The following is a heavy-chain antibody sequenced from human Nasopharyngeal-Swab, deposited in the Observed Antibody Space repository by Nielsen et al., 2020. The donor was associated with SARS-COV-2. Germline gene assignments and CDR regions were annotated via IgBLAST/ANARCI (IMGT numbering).Heavy chain of an antibody. Sequence: GGSLRLSCAASGFTVSSNYMSWVRLAPGKGLEWVSVIYSGGSTYYADSVKGRFTISRDNSKNTLYLQMNSLRAEDTAVYYCARTMGGYYDSSGYTLEWFDYWGQGTLVTVSS. CDR3: ARTMGGYYDSSGYTLEWFDY. V-gene: IGHV3-53*01. CDR2: IYSGGST. J-gene: IGHJ4*02. CDR1: GFTVSSNY. D-gene: IGHD3-22*01.